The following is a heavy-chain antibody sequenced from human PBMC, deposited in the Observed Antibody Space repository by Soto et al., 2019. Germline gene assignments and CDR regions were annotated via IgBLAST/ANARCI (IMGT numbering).Heavy chain of an antibody. CDR3: ATLTVTRPTWSDP. CDR2: VKFDGSEQ. V-gene: IGHV3-7*01. J-gene: IGHJ5*02. Sequence: EVHLVESGGGLVQPGGSLRLSCAASGFMFSSYWMHWVRQAPGKGLEWVANVKFDGSEQYYVDSVKGRFTISRENAKSAVYLQMDRLRVEDTAVYYCATLTVTRPTWSDPWGQGTLVTVSS. D-gene: IGHD4-17*01. CDR1: GFMFSSYW.